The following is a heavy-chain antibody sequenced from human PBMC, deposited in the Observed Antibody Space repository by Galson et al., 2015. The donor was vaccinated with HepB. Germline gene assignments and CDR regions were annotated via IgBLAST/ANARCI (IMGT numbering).Heavy chain of an antibody. Sequence: SLRPSCAASGFIFSNHYMDWVRQAPGKGLEWVARVRNKASSHTTEYAASVRGRFTISRDDLKNSVYLQMNSLKTEDTALDYCARGGVWGKGTTVTVSS. V-gene: IGHV3-72*01. CDR3: ARGGV. D-gene: IGHD3-16*01. CDR1: GFIFSNHY. J-gene: IGHJ6*04. CDR2: VRNKASSHTT.